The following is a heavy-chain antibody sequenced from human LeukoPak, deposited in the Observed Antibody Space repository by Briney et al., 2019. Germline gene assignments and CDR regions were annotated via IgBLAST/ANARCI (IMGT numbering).Heavy chain of an antibody. D-gene: IGHD1-26*01. J-gene: IGHJ3*02. CDR2: IYHSGST. Sequence: SETLSLTCAVSGGSISSSNWWSWVRQPPGKGLEWIGEIYHSGSTNYNPPLKSRVTISVDKSKNQFSLKLSSVTAADTAVYYCARESRWELPNAFDIWGQGTMVTVSS. CDR3: ARESRWELPNAFDI. CDR1: GGSISSSNW. V-gene: IGHV4-4*02.